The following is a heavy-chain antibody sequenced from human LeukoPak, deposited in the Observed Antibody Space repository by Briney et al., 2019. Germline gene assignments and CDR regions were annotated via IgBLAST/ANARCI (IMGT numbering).Heavy chain of an antibody. Sequence: SETLSLTCAVYGGSFSGYYWSWIRQPPGKGLGWIGEINHSGSTNYNPSLKSRVTISVDTSKDQFSLKLSSVTAADTAVYYCARACSSTSCQTYYYYGMDVWGQGTTVTVSS. J-gene: IGHJ6*02. V-gene: IGHV4-34*01. CDR3: ARACSSTSCQTYYYYGMDV. D-gene: IGHD2-2*01. CDR2: INHSGST. CDR1: GGSFSGYY.